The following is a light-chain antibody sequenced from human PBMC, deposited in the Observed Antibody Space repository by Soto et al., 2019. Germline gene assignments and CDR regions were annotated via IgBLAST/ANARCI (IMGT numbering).Light chain of an antibody. V-gene: IGKV3-20*01. CDR3: QQFASSPLT. CDR1: QSLVHSDGNTY. J-gene: IGKJ4*01. Sequence: VLTQTPVSLPVTLGQPASISCMSSQSLVHSDGNTYVAWYQQKPGQAPRLLIHAASSRVAGIPDRFGGSGSGTDFTLTISRLEPEDFAVYYCQQFASSPLTFAGGAKVDI. CDR2: AAS.